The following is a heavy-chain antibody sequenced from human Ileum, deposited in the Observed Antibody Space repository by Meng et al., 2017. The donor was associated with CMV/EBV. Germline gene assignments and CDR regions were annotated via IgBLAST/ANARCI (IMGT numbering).Heavy chain of an antibody. Sequence: SETLSLTCTVSGGSISSSSYYWGWIRQPPGKGLEWIGSIYYSGSTYYNPSLNSRVTISVDTSKNQFSLKLSSVTAADTAVYYCARVAVTNSKLTRYNWFDPWGQGTLVTVSS. V-gene: IGHV4-39*07. CDR3: ARVAVTNSKLTRYNWFDP. CDR2: IYYSGST. D-gene: IGHD4-11*01. J-gene: IGHJ5*02. CDR1: GGSISSSSYY.